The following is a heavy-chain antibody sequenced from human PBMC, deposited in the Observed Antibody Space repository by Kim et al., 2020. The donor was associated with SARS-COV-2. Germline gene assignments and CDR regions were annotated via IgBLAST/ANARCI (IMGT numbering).Heavy chain of an antibody. V-gene: IGHV4-4*07. J-gene: IGHJ6*03. CDR1: GGSISSYY. CDR3: AREDIVVVPAAMEGGYYYYYYMDV. Sequence: SETLSLTCTVSGGSISSYYWSWIRQPAGKGLEWIGRIYTSGSTNYNPSLKSRVTMSVDTSKNQFSLKLSSVTAADTAVYYCAREDIVVVPAAMEGGYYYYYYMDVWGKGTTVTVSS. D-gene: IGHD2-2*01. CDR2: IYTSGST.